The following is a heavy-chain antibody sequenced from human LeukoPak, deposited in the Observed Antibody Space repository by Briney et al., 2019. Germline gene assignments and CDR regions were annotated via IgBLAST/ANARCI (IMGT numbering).Heavy chain of an antibody. CDR2: IYYSGST. CDR3: ARRDSSWYQGGYYYYYMDV. Sequence: SETLSLTCTVSSGSISSYYWSWIRQPPGKGLEWIGYIYYSGSTNYNPSLKSRVTISVDTSKNQFSLKLSSVTAADTAVYYCARRDSSWYQGGYYYYYMDVWGKGTTVTVSS. D-gene: IGHD6-13*01. J-gene: IGHJ6*03. V-gene: IGHV4-59*08. CDR1: SGSISSYY.